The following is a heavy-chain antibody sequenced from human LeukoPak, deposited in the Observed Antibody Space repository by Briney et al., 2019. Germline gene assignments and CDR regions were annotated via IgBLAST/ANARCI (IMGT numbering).Heavy chain of an antibody. CDR1: GGTFSSYA. V-gene: IGHV1-69*13. J-gene: IGHJ3*02. CDR3: ASWSDYYDSSGYYYAPDDAFDI. Sequence: WASVKVSCKASGGTFSSYAISWVRQAPGQGLEWMGGIIPIFGTANYAQKFQGRVTITADESTSTAYMELSSLRSEDTAVYYCASWSDYYDSSGYYYAPDDAFDIWGQGTMVTVSS. D-gene: IGHD3-22*01. CDR2: IIPIFGTA.